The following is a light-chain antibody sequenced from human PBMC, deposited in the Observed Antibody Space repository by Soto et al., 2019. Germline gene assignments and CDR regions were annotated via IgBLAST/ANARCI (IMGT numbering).Light chain of an antibody. V-gene: IGLV6-57*03. CDR1: SGSVASNY. Sequence: NFMLTQPHSVSESPGKTVSISCTRSSGSVASNYVQWYQQRPGSAPTTVIYEDNQRPSGVPDRFSGSIDSSSNSASLTISGLKTEDEADYYCQSYDRGIRVFGGGTQLTVL. CDR2: EDN. CDR3: QSYDRGIRV. J-gene: IGLJ3*02.